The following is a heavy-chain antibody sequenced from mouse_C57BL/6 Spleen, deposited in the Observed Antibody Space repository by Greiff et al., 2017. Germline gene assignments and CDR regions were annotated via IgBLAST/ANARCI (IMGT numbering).Heavy chain of an antibody. V-gene: IGHV5-6*01. CDR3: ARQYDDDHYLDY. CDR1: GFTFSSYG. J-gene: IGHJ2*01. D-gene: IGHD2-4*01. Sequence: DVQLVESGGDLVKPGGSLKLSCAASGFTFSSYGMSWVRQTPDKRLEWVATISSGGSYTYYPDSVKGRFTISRDNAKNTRYLQMSSLKSEDTAMYYWARQYDDDHYLDYGGQGTTLTVSS. CDR2: ISSGGSYT.